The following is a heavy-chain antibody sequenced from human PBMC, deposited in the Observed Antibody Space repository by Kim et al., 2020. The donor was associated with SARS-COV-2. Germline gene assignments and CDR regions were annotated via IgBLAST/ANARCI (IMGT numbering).Heavy chain of an antibody. CDR3: ARDLRPGYSYGYPPWGGMDV. D-gene: IGHD5-18*01. V-gene: IGHV3-21*01. Sequence: GGSLRLSCAASGFTFSSYSMNWVRQAPGKGLEWVSSISSSSSYIYYADSVKGRFTISRDNAKNSLYLQMNSLRAEDTAVYYCARDLRPGYSYGYPPWGGMDVWGQGTTVTVSS. CDR1: GFTFSSYS. CDR2: ISSSSSYI. J-gene: IGHJ6*02.